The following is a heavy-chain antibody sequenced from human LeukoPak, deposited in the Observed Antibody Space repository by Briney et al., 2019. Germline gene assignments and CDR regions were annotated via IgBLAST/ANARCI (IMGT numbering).Heavy chain of an antibody. D-gene: IGHD1-26*01. CDR2: IDKKDKSYATAT. V-gene: IGHV3-73*01. CDR3: RDSGTYNWFDP. CDR1: GFTFSGSA. J-gene: IGHJ5*02. Sequence: GGSLKLSCAASGFTFSGSAIHWVRQSSGKGLEWVGQIDKKDKSYATATAYAASVKGRFTISRDDSINTAYLQMKSLKTEDTALYCTRDSGTYNWFDPWGQGTLVTVSS.